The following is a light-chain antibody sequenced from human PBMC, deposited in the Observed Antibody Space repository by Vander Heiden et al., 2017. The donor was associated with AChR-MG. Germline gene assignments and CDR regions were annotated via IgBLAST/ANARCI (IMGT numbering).Light chain of an antibody. CDR2: QDS. J-gene: IGLJ1*01. V-gene: IGLV3-1*01. CDR3: QAWDSSTGV. Sequence: SYELTQPPSVSVSPGPKASITCPGDKLGDKFACWYQQKPGQSPVLVIYQDSKRPSGIPERFSGSNSGNTATLTISGTQAMDEADYYCQAWDSSTGVFGTGTKVTVL. CDR1: KLGDKF.